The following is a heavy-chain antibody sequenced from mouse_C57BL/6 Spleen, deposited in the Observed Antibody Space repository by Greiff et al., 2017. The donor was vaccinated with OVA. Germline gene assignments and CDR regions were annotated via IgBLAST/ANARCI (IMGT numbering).Heavy chain of an antibody. CDR3: TRDHDYPWAY. Sequence: QVQLQQSGAELVRPGASVTLSCKASGYTFTDYEMHWVKQTPVHGLEWIGAIDPETGGTAYNQKFKGKAILTADKSSSTAYMELRSLTSEDSAVYYCTRDHDYPWAYWGQGTLVTVSA. J-gene: IGHJ3*01. D-gene: IGHD2-4*01. V-gene: IGHV1-15*01. CDR2: IDPETGGT. CDR1: GYTFTDYE.